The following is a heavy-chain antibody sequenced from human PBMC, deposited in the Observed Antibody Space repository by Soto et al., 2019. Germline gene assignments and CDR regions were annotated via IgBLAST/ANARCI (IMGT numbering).Heavy chain of an antibody. D-gene: IGHD3-16*01. Sequence: ASVKVSCKTSGYTFTGYYMHWVRQAPGQGLEWMGWINPNSGGTNYAQKFQGRVTMTRDTSISTAYMELSRLRSDDTAVYYCARDRMITFGGVIGPRGMDVWGQGTTVTVSS. J-gene: IGHJ6*02. V-gene: IGHV1-2*02. CDR1: GYTFTGYY. CDR3: ARDRMITFGGVIGPRGMDV. CDR2: INPNSGGT.